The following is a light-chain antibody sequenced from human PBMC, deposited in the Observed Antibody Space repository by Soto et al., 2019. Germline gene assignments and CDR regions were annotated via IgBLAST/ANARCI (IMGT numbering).Light chain of an antibody. CDR1: HSINGN. CDR3: QHYNSWPRAT. J-gene: IGKJ4*01. CDR2: RTS. V-gene: IGKV3-15*01. Sequence: EIIMTQSPAILSLSPGERATLSCRASHSINGNLAWYQQKPGQAHRLLMFRTSSRATGFPARFSGSGSETEFNLTISSLQSEDFAVYYCQHYNSWPRATFGGGTKLEIK.